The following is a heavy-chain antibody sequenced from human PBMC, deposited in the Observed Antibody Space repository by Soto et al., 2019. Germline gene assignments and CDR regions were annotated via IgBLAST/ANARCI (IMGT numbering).Heavy chain of an antibody. CDR2: IYHSGSP. CDR3: AVGFCGSASCSREYFQH. V-gene: IGHV4-38-2*01. D-gene: IGHD2-2*01. J-gene: IGHJ1*01. CDR1: GYSISSGYY. Sequence: PSETLSLTCAVSGYSISSGYYWAWIRQPPGKGLEWIGTIYHSGSPFHSPSLKSRVTISVNTSKNRFSLKLRSVTAADTAVYYCAVGFCGSASCSREYFQHWGQGTLVTVSS.